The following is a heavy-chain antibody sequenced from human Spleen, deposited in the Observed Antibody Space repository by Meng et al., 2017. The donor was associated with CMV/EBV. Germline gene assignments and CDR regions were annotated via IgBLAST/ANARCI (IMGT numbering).Heavy chain of an antibody. Sequence: KVSCKGSGYSFSSYWIGWVRQMPGRGLEWMGIIYPGDSHTNYSPSFQGQGSISAAKSTTTAYLQWSSLKASDTAMYYCARQGPPANVHFFYGMDVWGQGTTVTVSS. V-gene: IGHV5-51*01. CDR3: ARQGPPANVHFFYGMDV. J-gene: IGHJ6*02. CDR2: IYPGDSHT. CDR1: GYSFSSYW. D-gene: IGHD2-2*01.